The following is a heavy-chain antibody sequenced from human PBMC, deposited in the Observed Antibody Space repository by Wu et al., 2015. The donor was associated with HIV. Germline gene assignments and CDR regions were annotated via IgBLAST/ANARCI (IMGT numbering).Heavy chain of an antibody. J-gene: IGHJ4*02. Sequence: QVQLLQSGAEVKKPGASVMVSCKAFGYTFTDYYMYWVRQAPGQGLEWMGWINPNRGGTKYAQKFQGKVTMTRDTAVSTAYMELNSLRSDDTAVYYCARLQSLSGFYSNADYWGQGTLVTVSP. V-gene: IGHV1-2*02. D-gene: IGHD3-22*01. CDR3: ARLQSLSGFYSNADY. CDR2: INPNRGGT. CDR1: GYTFTDYY.